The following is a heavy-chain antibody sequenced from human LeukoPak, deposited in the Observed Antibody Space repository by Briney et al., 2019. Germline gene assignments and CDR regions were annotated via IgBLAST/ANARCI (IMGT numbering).Heavy chain of an antibody. V-gene: IGHV3-7*01. J-gene: IGHJ4*02. CDR1: GFSFDTYW. CDR3: ARHPYGVLDY. D-gene: IGHD4-17*01. CDR2: IKPDGSEK. Sequence: PGGSLRLSCAVSGFSFDTYWMTWVRQAPGKGLEWVANIKPDGSEKYYVDSVKGRFTISRDNAMNSLYLQMNSLRAEDTAVYYCARHPYGVLDYWGQGTLVTVSS.